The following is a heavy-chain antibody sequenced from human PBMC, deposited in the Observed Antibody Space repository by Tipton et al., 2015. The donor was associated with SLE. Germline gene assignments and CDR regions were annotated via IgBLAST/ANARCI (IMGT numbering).Heavy chain of an antibody. CDR2: IYYSGST. D-gene: IGHD3-22*01. CDR1: GGSISSYY. J-gene: IGHJ3*02. Sequence: TLSLTCTVSGGSISSYYWSWIRQPPGKGLEWIGYIYYSGSTNYNPSLKSRVTISVDTSKNQFSLKLSSVTAADTAVYYCASGYYDTRDAFDIWGQGTMVTVSS. CDR3: ASGYYDTRDAFDI. V-gene: IGHV4-59*08.